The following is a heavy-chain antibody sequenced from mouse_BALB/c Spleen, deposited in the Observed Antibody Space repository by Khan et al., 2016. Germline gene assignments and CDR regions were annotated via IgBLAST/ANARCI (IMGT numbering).Heavy chain of an antibody. Sequence: QVQLQQSGAELARPGASVKLSCKASGYTFTSYWMQWVKQRPGQGLEWIGAIYPGDGDTRSTQKFKGKATLTADKSSSTAYMQLSSLASEDSAVYWCSSIKVTMDYWGQGTSVTVSS. CDR1: GYTFTSYW. J-gene: IGHJ4*01. D-gene: IGHD1-3*01. CDR3: SSIKVTMDY. V-gene: IGHV1-87*01. CDR2: IYPGDGDT.